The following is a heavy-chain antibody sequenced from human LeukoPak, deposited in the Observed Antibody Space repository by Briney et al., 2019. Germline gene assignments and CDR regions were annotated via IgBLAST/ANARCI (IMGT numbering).Heavy chain of an antibody. D-gene: IGHD2-2*02. CDR3: ARDAGYCSSTSCYSPLNY. J-gene: IGHJ4*02. CDR1: GFTFSSYS. V-gene: IGHV3-21*01. Sequence: GGSLRLSCAASGFTFSSYSMNWVRQAPGKGLEWVSSISSSSSSYIYYADSVKGRFTISRDNAKNSLYLQMNSLRAEDTAVYYCARDAGYCSSTSCYSPLNYWGQGTLVTVSS. CDR2: ISSSSSSYI.